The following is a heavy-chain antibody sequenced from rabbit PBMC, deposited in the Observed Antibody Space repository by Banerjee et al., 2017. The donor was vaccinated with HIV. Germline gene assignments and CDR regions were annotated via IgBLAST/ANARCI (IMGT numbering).Heavy chain of an antibody. CDR3: ARDGTGSSDFPFNF. CDR1: GFSFSSGYC. Sequence: QSLEESGGDLVKPGASLTLTCTASGFSFSSGYCMCWVRQAPGKGLEWIACIYAGSSGATYYASWAKGRFTISKTSSTTVTLQMTSLTAADTATYFCARDGTGSSDFPFNFWGPGTLVTVS. D-gene: IGHD4-2*01. V-gene: IGHV1S40*01. CDR2: IYAGSSGAT. J-gene: IGHJ4*01.